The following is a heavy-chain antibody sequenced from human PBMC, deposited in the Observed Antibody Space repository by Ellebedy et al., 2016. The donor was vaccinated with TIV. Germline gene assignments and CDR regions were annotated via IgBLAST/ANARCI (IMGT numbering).Heavy chain of an antibody. V-gene: IGHV3-23*01. J-gene: IGHJ4*02. CDR2: IRGGGDIT. CDR3: AKARYPAGWYHFDY. D-gene: IGHD6-19*01. Sequence: GESLKISCAASGFTFSTYAMSWVRQAPGKGLEWVSVIRGGGDITYYADSVKGRFTISRDDSRNALYLEMNSLRVEDTAVYYCAKARYPAGWYHFDYWGQGTRVIVSS. CDR1: GFTFSTYA.